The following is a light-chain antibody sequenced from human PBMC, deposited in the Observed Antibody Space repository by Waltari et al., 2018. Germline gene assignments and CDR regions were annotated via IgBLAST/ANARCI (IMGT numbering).Light chain of an antibody. J-gene: IGKJ4*01. CDR2: WAS. V-gene: IGKV4-1*01. CDR1: PSVLYIYDNKNY. Sequence: DIVLTHSQDSPAVSLGERATINCKYSPSVLYIYDNKNYLAWYQQKPGQPPKVLISWASTRESGVPDRFSGSGSGSDFTLTISSLQAEDVAVYYCQQYYASLLTFGGGTKVEIK. CDR3: QQYYASLLT.